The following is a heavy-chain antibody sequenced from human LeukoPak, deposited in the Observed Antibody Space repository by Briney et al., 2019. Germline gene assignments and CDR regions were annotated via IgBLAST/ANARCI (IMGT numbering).Heavy chain of an antibody. CDR1: GFTFSSYE. D-gene: IGHD6-13*01. CDR2: ISSSGKTI. CDR3: ATTSIAAAVPGCFDY. J-gene: IGHJ4*02. V-gene: IGHV3-48*03. Sequence: GGALRLSCEASGFTFSSYEMNWVRQAPGKGLEWVSYISSSGKTIYYADSTKGRFTVSRDNAKNSLYLQMNSLRAEDTAVYYCATTSIAAAVPGCFDYWGQGTLVTVFS.